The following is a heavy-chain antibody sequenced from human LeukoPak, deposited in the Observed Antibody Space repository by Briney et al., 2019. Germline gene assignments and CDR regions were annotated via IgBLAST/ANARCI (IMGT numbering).Heavy chain of an antibody. CDR2: IYYSGGNT. Sequence: GGSLRLSCAASGFMFSNFAMSWVRQAPGKGLEWVSTIYYSGGNTYSADSVKGRFTISRDNAKNTLYLQMNSLRAEDTAVYYCAKVDDYVWGSYRSFDYWGQGTLVTVSS. J-gene: IGHJ4*02. V-gene: IGHV3-23*01. CDR3: AKVDDYVWGSYRSFDY. CDR1: GFMFSNFA. D-gene: IGHD3-16*02.